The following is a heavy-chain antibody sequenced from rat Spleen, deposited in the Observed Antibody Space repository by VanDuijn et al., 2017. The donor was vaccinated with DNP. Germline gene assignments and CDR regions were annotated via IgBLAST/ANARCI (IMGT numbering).Heavy chain of an antibody. CDR2: ITTTGVNT. CDR1: GFTFSNSD. V-gene: IGHV5-25*01. D-gene: IGHD1-11*01. J-gene: IGHJ2*01. Sequence: EVQLVESGGGLVQPGRSMILSCAASGFTFSNSDMAWVRQAPTKGLEWVATITTTGVNTYYRDSVKGRFTISRDNSKSTLYLQMDSLRSEDTATYFCARPDYGGYYFDYWGQGVMVTVSS. CDR3: ARPDYGGYYFDY.